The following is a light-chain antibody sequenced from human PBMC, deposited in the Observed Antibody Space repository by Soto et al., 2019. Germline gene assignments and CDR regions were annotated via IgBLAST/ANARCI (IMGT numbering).Light chain of an antibody. CDR3: MQALQTAPT. CDR2: LGS. CDR1: QSLLHSNGYNY. J-gene: IGKJ1*01. Sequence: DIVMTQSPLSLPVTPGEPASISCRSSQSLLHSNGYNYLDSYLQKPGQSPQLLIYLGSNRASGVPDRFSGSGSGTDFTLKISRVEAEDVGVYYCMQALQTAPTFGQGTKVDIK. V-gene: IGKV2-28*01.